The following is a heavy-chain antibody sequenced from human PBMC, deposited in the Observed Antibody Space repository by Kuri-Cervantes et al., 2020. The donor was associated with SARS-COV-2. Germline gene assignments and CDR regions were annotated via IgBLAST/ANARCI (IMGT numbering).Heavy chain of an antibody. V-gene: IGHV4-39*07. CDR1: GDSISSSSYY. J-gene: IGHJ4*02. CDR3: ARHSRVVPAARTLFDY. D-gene: IGHD2-2*01. CDR2: IYYSGST. Sequence: SETLSLTCTVSGDSISSSSYYRGWIRQPPGKGLEWIGSIYYSGSTYYNPSLKSRVTISVDTSKNQFSLKLSSVTAADTAVYYCARHSRVVPAARTLFDYWGQGTLVTVSS.